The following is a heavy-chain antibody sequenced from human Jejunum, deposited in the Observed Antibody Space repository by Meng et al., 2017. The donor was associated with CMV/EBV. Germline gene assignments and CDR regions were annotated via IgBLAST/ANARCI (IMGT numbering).Heavy chain of an antibody. V-gene: IGHV4-59*01. CDR3: ARYALDWEGFDY. CDR2: IHYSGST. CDR1: GGSISGYY. J-gene: IGHJ4*02. D-gene: IGHD2-2*01. Sequence: CTVSGGSISGYYWSWVRQPPGKGLGWTGYIHYSGSTTYNPSLKSRVTISVDMSKNQFSLKLTSVTAADTAVYYCARYALDWEGFDYWGQGTLVTVSS.